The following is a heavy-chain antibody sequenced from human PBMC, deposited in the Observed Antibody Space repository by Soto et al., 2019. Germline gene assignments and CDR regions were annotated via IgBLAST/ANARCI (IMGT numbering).Heavy chain of an antibody. V-gene: IGHV3-23*01. CDR2: VTVTVGST. D-gene: IGHD3-10*01. J-gene: IGHJ5*02. Sequence: GGSLRLSCAASPISFNTYGVTWVRQAPGKGLEWVSTVTVTVGSTYYADSVKGRFNISSDRSNYTVSLLLNSLRVEDTAIYYCEGQRSREGWFDPWGQGTLVTVSS. CDR3: EGQRSREGWFDP. CDR1: PISFNTYG.